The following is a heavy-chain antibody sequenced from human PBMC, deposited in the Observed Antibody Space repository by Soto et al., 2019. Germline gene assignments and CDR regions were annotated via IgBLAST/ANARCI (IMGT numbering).Heavy chain of an antibody. CDR1: GYTFTGYY. Sequence: ASVKVSCKASGYTFTGYYMHWVRQAPGQGLEWMGWINPNSGGTNYAQKFQGRVTMTRDTSISTAYMELSRLRSDDTAVYYCARVTKVGATFAFDIWGQGTMVTVSS. CDR2: INPNSGGT. D-gene: IGHD1-26*01. J-gene: IGHJ3*02. CDR3: ARVTKVGATFAFDI. V-gene: IGHV1-2*02.